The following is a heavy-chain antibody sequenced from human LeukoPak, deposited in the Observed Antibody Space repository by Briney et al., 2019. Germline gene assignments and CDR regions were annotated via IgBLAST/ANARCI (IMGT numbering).Heavy chain of an antibody. Sequence: PSETLSLTCTVSGGSISSYYWSWIRQPPGKGLEWIGEINHSGSTNYNPSLKSRVTISVDTSKNQFSLKLSSVTAADTAVYYCARGSLLWFGELPTDYWGQGTLVTVSS. CDR2: INHSGST. CDR3: ARGSLLWFGELPTDY. V-gene: IGHV4-34*01. CDR1: GGSISSYY. J-gene: IGHJ4*02. D-gene: IGHD3-10*01.